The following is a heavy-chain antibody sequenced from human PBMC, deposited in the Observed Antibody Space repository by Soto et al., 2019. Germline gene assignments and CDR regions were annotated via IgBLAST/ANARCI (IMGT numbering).Heavy chain of an antibody. V-gene: IGHV3-30-3*01. J-gene: IGHJ4*02. D-gene: IGHD1-26*01. CDR2: ISYDGSNK. CDR3: ARDGTYSGSPDY. Sequence: GGSLRLSCAASGFTFISYGMHWVRQAPGKGLEWVAVISYDGSNKYYADSVKGRFTISRDNSKNTLYLQMNSLRAEDTAVYYCARDGTYSGSPDYWGQGTPVTVS. CDR1: GFTFISYG.